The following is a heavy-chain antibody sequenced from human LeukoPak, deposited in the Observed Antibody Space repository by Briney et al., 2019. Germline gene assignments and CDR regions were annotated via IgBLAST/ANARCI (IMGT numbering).Heavy chain of an antibody. CDR3: ASVSPPGVDY. J-gene: IGHJ4*02. D-gene: IGHD5/OR15-5a*01. CDR1: GFTVSSIY. Sequence: GGSLRLSCAVSGFTVSSIYMSWVRQAPGKGLEWVSFIYSDGNTYYGDSVKGRFTLSRDSSRNALYLQMNSLTVDDTAVYYCASVSPPGVDYWGQGTLVTVFS. CDR2: IYSDGNT. V-gene: IGHV3-53*01.